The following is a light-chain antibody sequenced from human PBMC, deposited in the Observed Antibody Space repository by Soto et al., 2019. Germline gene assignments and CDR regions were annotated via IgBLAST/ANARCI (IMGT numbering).Light chain of an antibody. Sequence: QSALTQPPSASGSPGQSVTISCTGTSSDVSGYNYVSWYQQHPGKAPKLMIYEVTKRPSGVPDRFSGSKSGNTASLTVSGLQAEDEAEYYCSSYAGSNNLGVFGGGTKLTVL. CDR1: SSDVSGYNY. CDR3: SSYAGSNNLGV. CDR2: EVT. V-gene: IGLV2-8*01. J-gene: IGLJ3*02.